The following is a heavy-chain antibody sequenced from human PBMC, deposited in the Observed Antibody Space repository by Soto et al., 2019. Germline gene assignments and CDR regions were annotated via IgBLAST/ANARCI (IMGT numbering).Heavy chain of an antibody. CDR2: ISAYNGNT. CDR3: SRGGASTWIQRRAAPVYDY. D-gene: IGHD5-18*01. CDR1: GYTFTSYG. J-gene: IGHJ4*02. Sequence: QVQLVQSGAEVKKPGASVKVSCKASGYTFTSYGISWVRQAPGQGLEWMGWISAYNGNTNYAQKLQGRVTMTTDTSTSTAYMELRSLRSDDTAVYYCSRGGASTWIQRRAAPVYDYWGQGTLVTVSA. V-gene: IGHV1-18*04.